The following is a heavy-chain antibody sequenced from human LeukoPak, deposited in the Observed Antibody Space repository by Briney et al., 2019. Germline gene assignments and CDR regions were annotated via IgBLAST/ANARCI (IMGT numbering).Heavy chain of an antibody. CDR2: ISSSSTI. CDR1: GFTFSSYS. V-gene: IGHV3-48*02. CDR3: ASWGDDYGSGSYFAPDYYYGMDV. D-gene: IGHD3-10*01. Sequence: GGSLRLSCAASGFTFSSYSMNWVRQAPGKGLEWVSYISSSSTIYYADSVKGRFTISRDNAKNSLYLQMNSLRDEDTAVYYCASWGDDYGSGSYFAPDYYYGMDVWGQGTTVTVSS. J-gene: IGHJ6*02.